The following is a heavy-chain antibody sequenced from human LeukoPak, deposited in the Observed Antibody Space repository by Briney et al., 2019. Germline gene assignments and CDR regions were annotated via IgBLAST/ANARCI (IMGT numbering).Heavy chain of an antibody. CDR2: IYPGDSDT. V-gene: IGHV5-51*01. CDR1: GYSITSYW. Sequence: GESLKISCKGSGYSITSYWIGWVRQMPGKGLEWMGIIYPGDSDTRYSPSFQGQVTISADKSISTAYLQWSSLKASDTAVYYCARHGNMYYYGSGRPDYWGQGTLVTVSS. CDR3: ARHGNMYYYGSGRPDY. J-gene: IGHJ4*02. D-gene: IGHD3-10*01.